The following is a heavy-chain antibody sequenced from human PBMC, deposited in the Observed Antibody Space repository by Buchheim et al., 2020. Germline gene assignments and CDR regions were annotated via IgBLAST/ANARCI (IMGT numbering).Heavy chain of an antibody. CDR2: IKHDGSEI. CDR1: GFYFTTYW. Sequence: VQLVESGGGLVQPGGSLRLSCAASGFYFTTYWMGWVRQAPGKGLEWVANIKHDGSEIFSVDSVKGRFTISRDNAKNSLYLHLNSLRVEDTAVYYCARPSFTSGSYFDSWGQGTL. D-gene: IGHD1-26*01. CDR3: ARPSFTSGSYFDS. J-gene: IGHJ4*02. V-gene: IGHV3-7*01.